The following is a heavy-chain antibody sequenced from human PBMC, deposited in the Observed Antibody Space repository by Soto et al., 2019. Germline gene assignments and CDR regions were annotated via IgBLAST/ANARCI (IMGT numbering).Heavy chain of an antibody. Sequence: GASVKVSCKASGYTFTGYYMHWVRQAPGQGLEWMGWINPNSGGTNYAQKFQGWVTMTRDTSNSTAYMELSRLRSDDTAVYYCARSSDIVVVPAALDYWGQGTLVTVSS. J-gene: IGHJ4*02. CDR2: INPNSGGT. CDR1: GYTFTGYY. V-gene: IGHV1-2*04. CDR3: ARSSDIVVVPAALDY. D-gene: IGHD2-2*01.